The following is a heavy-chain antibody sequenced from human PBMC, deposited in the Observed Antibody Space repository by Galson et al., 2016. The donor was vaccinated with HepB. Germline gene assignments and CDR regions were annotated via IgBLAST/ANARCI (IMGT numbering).Heavy chain of an antibody. CDR3: ASNILGVTTFDI. D-gene: IGHD5-12*01. Sequence: ETLSLTCTVSGGSISGYYWSWIRQPPGKGLEWIGYMFHSGSIKYNPSLTTRASMSIDTSKNQFSLRLTSVTVADMGVYFCASNILGVTTFDIWGPGTMVTVSS. CDR1: GGSISGYY. CDR2: MFHSGSI. J-gene: IGHJ3*02. V-gene: IGHV4-59*08.